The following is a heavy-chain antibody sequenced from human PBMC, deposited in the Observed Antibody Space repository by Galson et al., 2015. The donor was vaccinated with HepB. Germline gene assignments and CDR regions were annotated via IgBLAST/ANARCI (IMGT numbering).Heavy chain of an antibody. CDR2: INSDGSST. J-gene: IGHJ4*02. D-gene: IGHD1-26*01. V-gene: IGHV3-74*01. CDR1: GFTFSSYW. Sequence: SLRLTCAASGFTFSSYWMHWVRQAPGKGLVWVSRINSDGSSTNYVDSVKGRFTISRDNAKNTLYLQTNSLRAEDTAVYYCARVKGGSYFGLGYWGQGTLVTVSS. CDR3: ARVKGGSYFGLGY.